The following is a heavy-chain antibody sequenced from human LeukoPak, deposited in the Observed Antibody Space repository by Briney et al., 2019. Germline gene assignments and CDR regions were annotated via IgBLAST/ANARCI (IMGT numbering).Heavy chain of an antibody. CDR3: ASGRHLGY. D-gene: IGHD7-27*01. CDR2: IKEDGGEK. Sequence: GGSLTLSCAASGFTFCNYWMSWVRPAPGQGREWVANIKEDGGEKYYVSSVKGRFTISRANATASLELEMNGLRAEDKAGYYCASGRHLGYWGQGTLVTVSS. J-gene: IGHJ4*02. V-gene: IGHV3-7*01. CDR1: GFTFCNYW.